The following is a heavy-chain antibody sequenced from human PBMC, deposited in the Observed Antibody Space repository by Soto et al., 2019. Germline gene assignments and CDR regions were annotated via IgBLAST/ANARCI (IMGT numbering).Heavy chain of an antibody. V-gene: IGHV3-23*01. CDR3: AKVRRFGELRSLY. CDR1: GFTLTTNA. Sequence: EVQLLESGGGLVQPGGSLRPPFAAFGFTLTTNAMSWVRQLPGRGLEWAPAIGVSGDTTYSPDSVKGRFTISRDNSKNTLYLQMGSLRAEETAVYYCAKVRRFGELRSLYWGQGTLVTVSS. D-gene: IGHD3-10*01. CDR2: IGVSGDTT. J-gene: IGHJ4*02.